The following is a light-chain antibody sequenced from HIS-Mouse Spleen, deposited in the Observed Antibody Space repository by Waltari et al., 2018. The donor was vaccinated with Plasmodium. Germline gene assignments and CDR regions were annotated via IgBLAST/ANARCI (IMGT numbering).Light chain of an antibody. CDR3: YSTDSSGNHRV. Sequence: SYELTQPPSVAVSPGQTARITCSGDALPKKSAYLYQQKSGQAPVLVNYEDSKRPSAIPERFSGSSSGTMATLTISGAQVEDEAYYYCYSTDSSGNHRVFGGGTTLTVL. J-gene: IGLJ3*02. CDR2: EDS. CDR1: ALPKKS. V-gene: IGLV3-10*01.